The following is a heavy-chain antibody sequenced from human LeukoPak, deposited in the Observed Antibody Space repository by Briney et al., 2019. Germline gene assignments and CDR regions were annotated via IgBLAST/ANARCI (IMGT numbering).Heavy chain of an antibody. CDR2: LFSSGTT. V-gene: IGHV4-59*01. D-gene: IGHD6-19*01. Sequence: LETLSLTCTVSGGSISTYYWSWIRQPPVKVLEWVGYLFSSGTTNYNPSLKSRVTMSVDMSKNQFSLRLTSVTAADTAVYYCARASESPSAFDYWGQGTLVTVSS. CDR1: GGSISTYY. CDR3: ARASESPSAFDY. J-gene: IGHJ4*02.